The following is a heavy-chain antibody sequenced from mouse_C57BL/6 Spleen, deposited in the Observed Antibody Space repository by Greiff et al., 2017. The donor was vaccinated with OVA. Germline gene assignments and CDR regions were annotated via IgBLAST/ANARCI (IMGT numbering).Heavy chain of an antibody. CDR3: ARDRSNYAWFAY. Sequence: DVMLVESGGGLVKPGGSLKLSCAASGFTFSSYAMSWVRQTPEKRLEWVATISDGGSYTYYPDNVKGRFTISRDNAKNNLYLQMSHLKSEDTAMYYCARDRSNYAWFAYWGQGTLVTVSA. V-gene: IGHV5-4*01. CDR2: ISDGGSYT. J-gene: IGHJ3*01. CDR1: GFTFSSYA. D-gene: IGHD2-5*01.